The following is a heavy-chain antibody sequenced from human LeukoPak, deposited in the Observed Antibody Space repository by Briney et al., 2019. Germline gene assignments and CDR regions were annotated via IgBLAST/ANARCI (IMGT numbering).Heavy chain of an antibody. Sequence: GGSLRLSCAASGFTFSSYGMHWVRQAPGKGLEWVAFIRYDGSNKYYADSVKGRFTISRDNSKNTLFLQMNSLRAEDTAVYYCARGFHRYSYDSGAYSVYWGQGTLVTVSS. V-gene: IGHV3-30*02. CDR2: IRYDGSNK. CDR3: ARGFHRYSYDSGAYSVY. D-gene: IGHD3-22*01. CDR1: GFTFSSYG. J-gene: IGHJ4*02.